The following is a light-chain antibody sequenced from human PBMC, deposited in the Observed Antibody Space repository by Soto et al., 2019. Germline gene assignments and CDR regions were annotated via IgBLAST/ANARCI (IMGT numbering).Light chain of an antibody. CDR1: QSVRNAY. V-gene: IGKV3-20*01. CDR2: ATS. J-gene: IGKJ1*01. Sequence: EIVLTQSPVTLSLSPGDRATLSCRASQSVRNAYFAWYQQKTGQSPRLLIYATSSRAADIPDRFTGSGSGTDSTLTIGRVEPADSGLYYCQQYATSPWAFGQGTRVEIK. CDR3: QQYATSPWA.